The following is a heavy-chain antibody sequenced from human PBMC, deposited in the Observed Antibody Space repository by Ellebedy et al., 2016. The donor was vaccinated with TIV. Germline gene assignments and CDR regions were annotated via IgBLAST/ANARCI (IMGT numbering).Heavy chain of an antibody. CDR1: GFTFSSYA. Sequence: GESLKISCTASGFTFSSYAMTWVRQAPGKGPEWVSGISSTGTYTYYADSVKGRFTISRDNAEDSLYLEMHSLRPEDTALYYCTRDRPHFLKRFGEVMLNDYWGRGTLVTVSS. D-gene: IGHD3-16*01. CDR2: ISSTGTYT. CDR3: TRDRPHFLKRFGEVMLNDY. V-gene: IGHV3-21*01. J-gene: IGHJ4*02.